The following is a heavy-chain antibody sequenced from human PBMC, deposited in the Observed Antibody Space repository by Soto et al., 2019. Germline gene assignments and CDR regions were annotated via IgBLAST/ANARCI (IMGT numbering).Heavy chain of an antibody. CDR1: GGSIRGYY. CDR2: IYYTGST. CDR3: AKTKTTLYNWFDP. V-gene: IGHV4-59*08. Sequence: PSETLSLTCTVSGGSIRGYYWSWIRQTPGKGLEWIGQIYYTGSTNYNPSLKSRVTISVDTSKKHFYLKLSSVTAGDTAMYYCAKTKTTLYNWFDPWGQGTQVTVSS. J-gene: IGHJ5*02. D-gene: IGHD1-1*01.